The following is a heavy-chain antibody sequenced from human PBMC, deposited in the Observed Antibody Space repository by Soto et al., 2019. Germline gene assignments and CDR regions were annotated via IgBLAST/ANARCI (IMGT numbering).Heavy chain of an antibody. J-gene: IGHJ5*02. V-gene: IGHV3-74*01. Sequence: GGSLRLSCAASGFTFSSYWMHWVRQAPGKGLVWVSRINVDGSSTSYVDSVKGRFTISRDNAKNTLYLQMNSLRAEDTAVYYCARGGYCSGGSCYSSDWFDPWGQGTLVTVSS. CDR1: GFTFSSYW. CDR3: ARGGYCSGGSCYSSDWFDP. CDR2: INVDGSST. D-gene: IGHD2-15*01.